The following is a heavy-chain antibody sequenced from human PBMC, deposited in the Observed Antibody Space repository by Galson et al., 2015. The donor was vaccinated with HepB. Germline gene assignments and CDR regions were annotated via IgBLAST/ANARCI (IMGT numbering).Heavy chain of an antibody. Sequence: TLSLTCTVSGGSISSGGFSWSWIRQPPGKGLEWIGYIYHSGSTSYNPTLKSRVTISVDTSKNQFSLRLTSVTAADTAVYYCARAPRRYFYDSSGPSASSYFDNWGRGTLVTVSS. D-gene: IGHD3-22*01. V-gene: IGHV4-30-2*01. CDR2: IYHSGST. CDR1: GGSISSGGFS. CDR3: ARAPRRYFYDSSGPSASSYFDN. J-gene: IGHJ4*02.